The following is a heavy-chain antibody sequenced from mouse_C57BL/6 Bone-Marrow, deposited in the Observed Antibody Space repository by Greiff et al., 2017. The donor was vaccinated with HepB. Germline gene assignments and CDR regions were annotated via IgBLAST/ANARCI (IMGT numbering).Heavy chain of an antibody. J-gene: IGHJ2*01. D-gene: IGHD1-1*01. CDR2: ISSGSSTI. CDR3: ARWPVTTVVDPYFDY. Sequence: EVHLVESGGGLVKPGGSLKLSCAASGFTFSDYGMHWVRQAPEKGLEWVAYISSGSSTIYYADTVKGRYTISRDNAKNTLFLQMTSLRSEDTAMYYCARWPVTTVVDPYFDYWGQGTTLTVSS. V-gene: IGHV5-17*01. CDR1: GFTFSDYG.